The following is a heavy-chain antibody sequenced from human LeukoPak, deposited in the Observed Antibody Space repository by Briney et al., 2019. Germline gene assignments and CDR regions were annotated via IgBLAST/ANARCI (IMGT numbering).Heavy chain of an antibody. CDR3: ARDREISARPGGWFDP. D-gene: IGHD6-6*01. V-gene: IGHV1-69*13. CDR1: GGTINNFA. Sequence: SVKVSCKVAGGTINNFAISWVRQAPGQGLEWMGGLSPVLATYAQKFQGRVTITADESTDTVYIELGSLTSEDTATYFCARDREISARPGGWFDPWGQGTLVAVSS. CDR2: LSPVLA. J-gene: IGHJ5*02.